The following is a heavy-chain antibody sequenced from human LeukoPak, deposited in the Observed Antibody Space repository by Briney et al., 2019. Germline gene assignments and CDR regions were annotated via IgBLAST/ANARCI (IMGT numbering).Heavy chain of an antibody. CDR2: IYYSGST. V-gene: IGHV4-59*08. D-gene: IGHD4-11*01. CDR3: AMGAVTTGY. CDR1: GGSIYSYY. Sequence: SETLSLTCTVSGGSIYSYYWSWIRQPPGKGLEWIGYIYYSGSTNYNPSLKSRVTISVDTSKNQFSLKLSSVTAADTAVYYCAMGAVTTGYWGQGTLVTVSS. J-gene: IGHJ4*02.